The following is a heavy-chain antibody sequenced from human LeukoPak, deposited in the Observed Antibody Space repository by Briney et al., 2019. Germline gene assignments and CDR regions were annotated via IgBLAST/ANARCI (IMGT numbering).Heavy chain of an antibody. CDR3: ARDSSAVGPSGY. V-gene: IGHV3-66*02. Sequence: PGGSLRLSCAASGFTVSSNYMSWVRQAPGKGLEWVSVIYSGESTYYADSVKGRFTISRDNSKNTLYLQMNSLRAEDTAVYYCARDSSAVGPSGYWGQGTLVTVSS. CDR1: GFTVSSNY. CDR2: IYSGEST. D-gene: IGHD3-22*01. J-gene: IGHJ4*02.